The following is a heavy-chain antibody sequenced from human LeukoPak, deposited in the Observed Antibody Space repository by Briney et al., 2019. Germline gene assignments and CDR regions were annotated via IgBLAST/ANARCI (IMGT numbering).Heavy chain of an antibody. CDR1: GFTFSGSS. D-gene: IGHD3-22*01. J-gene: IGHJ3*02. CDR3: TRHPYYYDSSGYDDAFDI. V-gene: IGHV3-73*01. CDR2: IRSKANSYAT. Sequence: GGSLRLSCAASGFTFSGSSMPWVRQASGKGLEWVGHIRSKANSYATAYAASVKGRFTISRDDSKNTAYLQMNSLKTEDTAMYYCTRHPYYYDSSGYDDAFDIWGQGTMVTVSS.